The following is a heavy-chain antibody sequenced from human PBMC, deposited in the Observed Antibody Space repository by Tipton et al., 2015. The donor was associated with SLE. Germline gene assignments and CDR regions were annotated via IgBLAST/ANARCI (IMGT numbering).Heavy chain of an antibody. J-gene: IGHJ4*02. CDR2: IYYSGST. Sequence: TLSLTCTVSGGSISSYYWSWIRQPPGKGLEWIGYIYYSGSTNYNPSLKSRVTISVDTSKNQFSLKLSSVTAADTAVYYCARHENCGGDCYWGYFDYWGQGTLVTVSS. V-gene: IGHV4-59*08. CDR1: GGSISSYY. CDR3: ARHENCGGDCYWGYFDY. D-gene: IGHD2-21*02.